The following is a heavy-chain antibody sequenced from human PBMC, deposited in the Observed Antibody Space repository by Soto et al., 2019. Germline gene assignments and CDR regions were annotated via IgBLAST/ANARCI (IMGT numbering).Heavy chain of an antibody. CDR1: GFTFNNYN. D-gene: IGHD3-16*01. Sequence: GGSLRLSCATSGFTFNNYNMNWVRQAPGKGLEWVSSIAARGSGYRYYAESVKGRFTITRDVAKNSLYLQMNNLRADDTALYYCARDLEGADVFDLWGQGTMVTVSS. CDR2: IAARGSGYR. CDR3: ARDLEGADVFDL. J-gene: IGHJ3*01. V-gene: IGHV3-21*01.